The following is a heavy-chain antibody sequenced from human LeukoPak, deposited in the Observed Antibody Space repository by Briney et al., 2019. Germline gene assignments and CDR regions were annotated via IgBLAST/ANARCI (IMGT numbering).Heavy chain of an antibody. CDR1: GFTFSSYA. J-gene: IGHJ4*02. CDR2: ISYDGSNK. V-gene: IGHV3-30-3*01. Sequence: GGSLRLSCAASGFTFSSYAMHWVCQAPGKGLEWVAVISYDGSNKYYADSVKGRFTISRDNSKNTLYLQMNSLRAEDTAVYYCARVGGSYVEWGQGTLVTVSS. CDR3: ARVGGSYVE. D-gene: IGHD1-26*01.